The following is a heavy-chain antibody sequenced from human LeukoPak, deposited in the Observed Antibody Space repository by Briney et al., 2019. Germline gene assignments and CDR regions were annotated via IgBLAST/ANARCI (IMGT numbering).Heavy chain of an antibody. V-gene: IGHV3-53*01. CDR1: GFTVSSNS. D-gene: IGHD4-17*01. CDR2: IYSDNT. CDR3: ARENDYGECAGYFDY. J-gene: IGHJ4*02. Sequence: GGSLRLSCTVSGFTVSSNSMSWVRQAPGKGLEWVSFIYSDNTHYSDSVKGRFTISRDNSKNTLYLQMNSLRAEDTAVYNCARENDYGECAGYFDYWGQGTLVTVSS.